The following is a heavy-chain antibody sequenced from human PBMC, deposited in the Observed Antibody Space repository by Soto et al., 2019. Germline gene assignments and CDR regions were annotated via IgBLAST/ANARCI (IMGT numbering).Heavy chain of an antibody. Sequence: PSETLSLPCAVCGESFSGHYCSWIRQPPGKGLEWIGYIYYSGSTNYNPSLKSRVTISVDTSKNQFSLKLSSVTAADTAVYYCARRYGGNFEWWGQGTLVTVSS. J-gene: IGHJ4*02. CDR1: GESFSGHY. V-gene: IGHV4-59*11. CDR2: IYYSGST. D-gene: IGHD1-26*01. CDR3: ARRYGGNFEW.